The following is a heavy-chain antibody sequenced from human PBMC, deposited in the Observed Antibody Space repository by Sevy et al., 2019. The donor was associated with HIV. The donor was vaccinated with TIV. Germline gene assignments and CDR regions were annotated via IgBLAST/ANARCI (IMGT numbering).Heavy chain of an antibody. CDR1: GGSISSYY. V-gene: IGHV4-59*01. J-gene: IGHJ6*02. Sequence: SETLSLTCTVSGGSISSYYWSWIRQPPGKGLEWIGYIYYSGSTNYNPSLKSRVTISVDTSKNQFSLKLSSVTAADTAVYYCARGMATIQYYYYGMDVSGQGTTVTVSS. D-gene: IGHD5-12*01. CDR2: IYYSGST. CDR3: ARGMATIQYYYYGMDV.